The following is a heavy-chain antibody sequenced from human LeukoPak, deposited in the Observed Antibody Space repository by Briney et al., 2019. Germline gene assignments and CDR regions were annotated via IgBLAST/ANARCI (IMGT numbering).Heavy chain of an antibody. CDR2: IYYSGST. J-gene: IGHJ3*02. Sequence: SETLSLTCTVSGGFISSYYWSWIRQPPGKGLEWIGYIYYSGSTNYNPSLKSRVTISVDTSKNQFSLKLSSVTAADTAVYYCARVTRATVAFDIWGQGTMVTVSS. V-gene: IGHV4-59*01. D-gene: IGHD1-26*01. CDR3: ARVTRATVAFDI. CDR1: GGFISSYY.